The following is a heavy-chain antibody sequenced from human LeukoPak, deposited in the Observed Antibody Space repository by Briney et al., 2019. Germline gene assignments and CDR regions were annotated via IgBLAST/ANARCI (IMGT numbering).Heavy chain of an antibody. CDR3: ARIGFLDAFDI. Sequence: PSETLSLTCTVSGGSISSYYWSWIRQPPGKGLEWIGYIYYSGSTNYNPSLKSRVTISVDTSNNQFSLKLNSVTAADTAVYYCARIGFLDAFDIWGQGTMVTVSS. CDR1: GGSISSYY. J-gene: IGHJ3*02. CDR2: IYYSGST. D-gene: IGHD3-3*01. V-gene: IGHV4-59*12.